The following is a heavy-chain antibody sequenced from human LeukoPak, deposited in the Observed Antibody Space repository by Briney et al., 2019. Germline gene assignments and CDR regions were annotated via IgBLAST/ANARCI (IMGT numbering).Heavy chain of an antibody. J-gene: IGHJ4*02. CDR3: ARGAFGGVILYYYDY. D-gene: IGHD3-16*01. CDR1: GYTFTSYG. Sequence: GASVKVSCKASGYTFTSYGISWVRQAPGQGLEWMGWISAYNGNTNYAQKLQGRVTTTTDTSTSTAYMELRSLRSDDTAVYYCARGAFGGVILYYYDYWGQGTLVTVSS. CDR2: ISAYNGNT. V-gene: IGHV1-18*01.